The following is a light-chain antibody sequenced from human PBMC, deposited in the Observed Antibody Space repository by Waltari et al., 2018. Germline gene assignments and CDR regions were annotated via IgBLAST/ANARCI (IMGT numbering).Light chain of an antibody. V-gene: IGKV3-20*01. CDR2: GVS. Sequence: VILSQSPATLSLSPGERATLSCRASQSVGKYLAWYQHKPGQAPRLLISGVSIRASGIPDRFSGTGSVTDFTLTISRLEPEDFAVYYCQKYSDSPHSFGLGTKVEIK. CDR1: QSVGKY. J-gene: IGKJ2*03. CDR3: QKYSDSPHS.